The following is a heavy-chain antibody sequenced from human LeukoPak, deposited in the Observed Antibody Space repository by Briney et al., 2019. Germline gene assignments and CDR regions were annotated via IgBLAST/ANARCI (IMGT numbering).Heavy chain of an antibody. Sequence: QPGGSLRLSCAASGFSFSSYAMSWVRQAPGKGLEWVSGISGSDGSTYYADSVKGRFTISRDNSKNTLYLQMNSLRAEDMAVYYCAKDGGQGADYWGQGTLVSVSS. V-gene: IGHV3-23*01. D-gene: IGHD3-16*01. CDR3: AKDGGQGADY. CDR1: GFSFSSYA. J-gene: IGHJ4*02. CDR2: ISGSDGST.